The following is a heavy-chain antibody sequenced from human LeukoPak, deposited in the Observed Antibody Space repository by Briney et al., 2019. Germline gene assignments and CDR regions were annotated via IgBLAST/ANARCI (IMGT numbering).Heavy chain of an antibody. J-gene: IGHJ3*02. Sequence: SLSLSCAASGFTPSDFYMSWVRQAARPGLGWVSYMSSSGSTIYYADSVKGRFTIARDNAKNSLYLQMNSLRAEDTAVYYCARGTPLAAAAPDAFDIWGQGTMVTVSS. V-gene: IGHV3-11*01. CDR1: GFTPSDFY. CDR2: MSSSGSTI. D-gene: IGHD6-13*01. CDR3: ARGTPLAAAAPDAFDI.